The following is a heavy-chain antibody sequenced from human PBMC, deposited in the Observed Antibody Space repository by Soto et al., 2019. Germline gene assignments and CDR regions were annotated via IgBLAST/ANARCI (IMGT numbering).Heavy chain of an antibody. J-gene: IGHJ4*02. Sequence: EVQLVESGGGLVQPGGSLRVSCAASGFIFSRYSMNWVRQAPGKGRGWLSYIDSSSGTIYYADSVKGRFIISRDNAKNSLYLQMNRLRGEGTAVYYCARGGVATIFGDSWGQGTLVTVSS. CDR1: GFIFSRYS. D-gene: IGHD5-12*01. CDR3: ARGGVATIFGDS. CDR2: IDSSSGTI. V-gene: IGHV3-48*01.